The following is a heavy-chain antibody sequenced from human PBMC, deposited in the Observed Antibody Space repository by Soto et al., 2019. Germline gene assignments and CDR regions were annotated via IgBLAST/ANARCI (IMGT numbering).Heavy chain of an antibody. CDR2: IIPIFGTA. CDR3: AVAVAGSLGY. D-gene: IGHD6-19*01. V-gene: IGHV1-69*13. CDR1: GGTFSSYA. J-gene: IGHJ4*02. Sequence: ASLKVSCKASGGTFSSYAISCVRQAPGQGLEWMGGIIPIFGTANYAQKFQGRVTITADESTSTAYMELSSLRSEDTAVYYCAVAVAGSLGYWGQGTLVTVSS.